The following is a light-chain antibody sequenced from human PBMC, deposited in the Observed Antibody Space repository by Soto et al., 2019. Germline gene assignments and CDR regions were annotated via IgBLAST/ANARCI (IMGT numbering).Light chain of an antibody. J-gene: IGLJ3*02. CDR2: EGS. CDR3: CSFARGSTLV. V-gene: IGLV2-23*01. CDR1: SSDVGSYNL. Sequence: QSALTQPASVSGSPGQSITISCTGTSSDVGSYNLVSWCQQHPGNAPKLMIYEGSKRPSGVSNRFFGSKSGNTASLTISGLQAEDEADYYCCSFARGSTLVFGGGTKLTVL.